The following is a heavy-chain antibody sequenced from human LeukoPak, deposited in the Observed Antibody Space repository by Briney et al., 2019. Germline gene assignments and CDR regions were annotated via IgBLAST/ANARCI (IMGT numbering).Heavy chain of an antibody. V-gene: IGHV3-23*01. CDR3: ARGKDHDFWNPFDH. CDR2: IDGSGGRP. J-gene: IGHJ4*02. D-gene: IGHD3-3*01. Sequence: GGSLRLSCAASGSTLSKCAMNWVRQAPGKGLEWVSGIDGSGGRPPSADSVKGRFTISRDISKNTLYLQMDSLRAEDTAAYYCARGKDHDFWNPFDHWGQGTLVTVSS. CDR1: GSTLSKCA.